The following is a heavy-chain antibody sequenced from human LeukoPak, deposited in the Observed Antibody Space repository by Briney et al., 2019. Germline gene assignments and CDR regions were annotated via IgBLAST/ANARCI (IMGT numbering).Heavy chain of an antibody. Sequence: GGSLRLSCEASGLTFRGFWMHWVRQAPGGGLEWVSRISPGGSGTSYADSVKGRFSISRDNAEDTLYLQMNSLTADDTAVYYCAISTRISVAGTGHFDSWGQGTLVTVSS. CDR2: ISPGGSGT. D-gene: IGHD6-19*01. CDR3: AISTRISVAGTGHFDS. CDR1: GLTFRGFW. V-gene: IGHV3-74*01. J-gene: IGHJ4*02.